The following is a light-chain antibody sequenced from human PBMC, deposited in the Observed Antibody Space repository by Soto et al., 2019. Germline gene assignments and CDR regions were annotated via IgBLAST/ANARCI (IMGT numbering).Light chain of an antibody. CDR3: SSYTSGSTWV. Sequence: QSALTQPASMSGSPGQSITISCTGTSSDVGGYNYVSWYQQHPGKAPKLMIYEVSNRPSGVSNRFSGSKSGNTASLTISGLQAEDEADYYCSSYTSGSTWVFGGGTQLTVL. CDR1: SSDVGGYNY. J-gene: IGLJ3*02. CDR2: EVS. V-gene: IGLV2-14*01.